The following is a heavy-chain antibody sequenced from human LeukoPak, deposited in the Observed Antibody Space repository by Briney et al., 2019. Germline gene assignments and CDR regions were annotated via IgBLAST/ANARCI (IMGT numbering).Heavy chain of an antibody. CDR3: ARGVDYYDSSGTIDY. V-gene: IGHV3-33*01. Sequence: GGSLRLSCAASGFTFSSYAMHWVRQTPGKGLEWVAVVWYDGSKTYSADSVEGRITISRDDSKNTLYLQMNSLRAEDTAVYYCARGVDYYDSSGTIDYWGQGTLVTVSS. D-gene: IGHD3-22*01. J-gene: IGHJ4*02. CDR1: GFTFSSYA. CDR2: VWYDGSKT.